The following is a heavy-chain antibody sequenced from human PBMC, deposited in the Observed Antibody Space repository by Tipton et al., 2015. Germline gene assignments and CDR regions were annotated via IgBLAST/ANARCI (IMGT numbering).Heavy chain of an antibody. V-gene: IGHV4-59*01. J-gene: IGHJ6*02. D-gene: IGHD5-24*01. Sequence: LRLSCTVSGGSITNYYWSWIRQPPGKGLEWIGYISYSGSTHYNPSLKSRVAISVDTSKNQFSLTLKSVTAADTAVYYCARDLEHGMDVWGQGTTVTVSS. CDR2: ISYSGST. CDR1: GGSITNYY. CDR3: ARDLEHGMDV.